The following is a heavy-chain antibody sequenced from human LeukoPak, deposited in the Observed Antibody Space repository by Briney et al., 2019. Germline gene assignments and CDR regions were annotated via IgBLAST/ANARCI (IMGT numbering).Heavy chain of an antibody. CDR2: ITGSGGRT. D-gene: IGHD4-17*01. CDR1: GFTFNSYA. CDR3: AKDFDYGDYPLYFDY. V-gene: IGHV3-23*01. Sequence: PGGSLRLSCAASGFTFNSYAMSWVRHAPGKGLEWVSAITGSGGRTYDADSVKGRFTISRDNSKNTLYLQMNSLRAEDTAVYYCAKDFDYGDYPLYFDYWGQGTLVTVSS. J-gene: IGHJ4*02.